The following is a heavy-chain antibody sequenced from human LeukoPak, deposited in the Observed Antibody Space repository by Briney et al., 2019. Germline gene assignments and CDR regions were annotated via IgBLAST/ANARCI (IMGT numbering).Heavy chain of an antibody. CDR2: IYSNNIT. D-gene: IGHD2-15*01. CDR1: GFTVSSNY. Sequence: PGGSLRLSCAASGFTVSSNYMTWVRQAPGKGLEWVSVIYSNNITFYADSVKGRFTISRDNAKNSLYLQMNSLRDEDTAVYYCARFGYCSGGSCYRQFDYWGQGTLVTVSS. CDR3: ARFGYCSGGSCYRQFDY. J-gene: IGHJ4*02. V-gene: IGHV3-53*01.